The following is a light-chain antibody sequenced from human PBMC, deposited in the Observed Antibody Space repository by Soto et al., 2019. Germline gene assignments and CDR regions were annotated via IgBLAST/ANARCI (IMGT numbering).Light chain of an antibody. V-gene: IGLV2-14*01. CDR2: EVS. J-gene: IGLJ3*02. CDR3: SSYTSGSTWV. Sequence: QSALTQPASVSGSPGQSITISCTATTSHVGASNYVSWYQQPPGKAPKLMIYEVSNRPSGVSNRFSGSKSGNTASLTISGLQAEDEGDYYCSSYTSGSTWVFGGGTKLTVL. CDR1: TSHVGASNY.